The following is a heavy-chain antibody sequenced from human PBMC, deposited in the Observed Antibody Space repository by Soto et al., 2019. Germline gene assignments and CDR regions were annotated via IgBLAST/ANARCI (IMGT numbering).Heavy chain of an antibody. CDR3: ARVLGFPVTPQTYYYGMDV. D-gene: IGHD4-4*01. Sequence: SETLSLTCAVYGGSFSGYYWSWIRQPPGKGLEWIGEINHSGSTNYNPSLKSRVTISVDTSKNQFSLKLSSVTAADTAVYYCARVLGFPVTPQTYYYGMDVWDQGTTVTVSS. CDR2: INHSGST. J-gene: IGHJ6*02. CDR1: GGSFSGYY. V-gene: IGHV4-34*01.